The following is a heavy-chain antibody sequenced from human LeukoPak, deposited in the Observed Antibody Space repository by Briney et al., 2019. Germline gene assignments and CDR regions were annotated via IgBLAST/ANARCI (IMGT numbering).Heavy chain of an antibody. CDR1: GGSMKSYY. V-gene: IGHV4-59*01. CDR2: IYYSGSI. Sequence: PSETLSLTCIVSGGSMKSYYWNWIRQPPGKGLEWIGYIYYSGSINYNPSLKSRVTISIDMSMNQFSLKLSSVTAADTTVYYCVREDGWLDPWGQGTLVTVSS. J-gene: IGHJ5*02. CDR3: VREDGWLDP.